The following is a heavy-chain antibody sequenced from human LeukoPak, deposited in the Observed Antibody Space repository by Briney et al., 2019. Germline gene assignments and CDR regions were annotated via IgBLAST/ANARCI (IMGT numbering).Heavy chain of an antibody. CDR1: AFSFSSYA. V-gene: IGHV3-23*01. D-gene: IGHD2-15*01. CDR2: ISGTGGST. J-gene: IGHJ3*02. CDR3: VPICSGGSCFAFDI. Sequence: GGSLRLSRAASAFSFSSYAMSWVRQAPGKGLDWVSAISGTGGSTYYADSVKGRFTISRDNSKNTLYLQMNSLRAEDTAVYYCVPICSGGSCFAFDIWGQGTMVTVSS.